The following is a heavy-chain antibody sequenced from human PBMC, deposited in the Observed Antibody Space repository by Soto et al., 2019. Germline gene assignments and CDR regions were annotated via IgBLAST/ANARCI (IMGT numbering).Heavy chain of an antibody. Sequence: ASVKVSCKASGYTFTNYGVTWVRQAPGQGLEWMGWISAYTDNPNYAQKFQGRVTMTIDTATSTAYMDLRSLTSDDTAVYYCARVIPAAEAWFGPWGQGTLFPASS. CDR3: ARVIPAAEAWFGP. D-gene: IGHD2-2*01. J-gene: IGHJ5*02. CDR1: GYTFTNYG. CDR2: ISAYTDNP. V-gene: IGHV1-18*01.